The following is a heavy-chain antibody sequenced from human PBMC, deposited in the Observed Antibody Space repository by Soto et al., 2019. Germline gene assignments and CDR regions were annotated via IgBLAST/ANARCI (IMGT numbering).Heavy chain of an antibody. J-gene: IGHJ5*02. D-gene: IGHD5-12*01. Sequence: PSETLSLTCTVSGGSVSSGSQYWSWVRQPPGKALEWIGNIYNSGSTNFNPSLKSRVTISVDTSKNQFSLKLSSVTAADTAVYYCARRDGYDIYIWFDPWGQGTLVTVSS. CDR3: ARRDGYDIYIWFDP. CDR1: GGSVSSGSQY. CDR2: IYNSGST. V-gene: IGHV4-61*01.